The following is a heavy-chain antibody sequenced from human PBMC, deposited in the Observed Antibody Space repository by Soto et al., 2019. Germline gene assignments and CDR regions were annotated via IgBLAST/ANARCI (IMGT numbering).Heavy chain of an antibody. CDR1: GGSISSGGYS. CDR3: ARLYSSGWYLDY. D-gene: IGHD6-19*01. Sequence: SETLSLTCAVSGGSISSGGYSWSWIRQPPGKGLEWIGYIYHSGSTYYNPSLKSRVTISVDRSKNQFSLKLSSVTAADTAVYYCARLYSSGWYLDYWGQGTLVTVSS. J-gene: IGHJ4*02. V-gene: IGHV4-30-2*01. CDR2: IYHSGST.